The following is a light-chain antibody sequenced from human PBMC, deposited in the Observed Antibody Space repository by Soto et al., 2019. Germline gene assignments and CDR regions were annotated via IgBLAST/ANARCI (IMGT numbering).Light chain of an antibody. CDR3: QQYNSYPWT. CDR1: QSLSSW. CDR2: KAS. J-gene: IGKJ1*01. Sequence: DIQMTQSPSTLSASVGDRVTITCRASQSLSSWLAWYQQKPGKAPKLLICKASSLESGVPSRFSGSGSGTEFTLTISSLQPDDFATYYCQQYNSYPWTFGQGTKVEIK. V-gene: IGKV1-5*03.